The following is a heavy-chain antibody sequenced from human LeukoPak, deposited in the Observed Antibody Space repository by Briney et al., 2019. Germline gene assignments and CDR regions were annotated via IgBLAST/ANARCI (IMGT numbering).Heavy chain of an antibody. D-gene: IGHD4-17*01. Sequence: ASVKVSCKASGYTFTSYDINWVRQATGQGLEWMGWMNPNSGNTGYAQKFQGRVTMARNTSISTAYMELSSLRSEDTAVYYCARVTPRVTTGEDWGQGTLVTVSS. CDR3: ARVTPRVTTGED. CDR1: GYTFTSYD. J-gene: IGHJ4*02. CDR2: MNPNSGNT. V-gene: IGHV1-8*01.